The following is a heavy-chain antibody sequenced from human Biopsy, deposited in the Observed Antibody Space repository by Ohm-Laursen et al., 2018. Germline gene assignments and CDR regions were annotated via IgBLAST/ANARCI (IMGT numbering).Heavy chain of an antibody. CDR2: NIPILGTG. D-gene: IGHD3-9*01. J-gene: IGHJ1*01. CDR1: GGTFSNYG. CDR3: ATKLTGYFHH. Sequence: SSVKVSCKAPGGTFSNYGVNWVRQAPGQGLEWLGGNIPILGTGNYAQKFQDRVTVAADTSTSTATMELRSLRSDDTAVYYCATKLTGYFHHWGQGILVIISS. V-gene: IGHV1-69*06.